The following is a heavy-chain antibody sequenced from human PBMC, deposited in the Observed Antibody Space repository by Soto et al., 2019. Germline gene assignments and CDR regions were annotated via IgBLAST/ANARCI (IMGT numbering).Heavy chain of an antibody. V-gene: IGHV3-15*05. CDR2: IRSIGDGGTA. CDR3: TTEGRD. Sequence: EVHLVESGGGLVKPGESLTLSCAASGFSFNDAWMSWARQAPGKGLEWVGRIRSIGDGGTADYTVPVKGRFIISRDDSKNMVSLQMNNPKTEDTAVYYCTTEGRDWGQGTLVTVSS. CDR1: GFSFNDAW. J-gene: IGHJ4*02.